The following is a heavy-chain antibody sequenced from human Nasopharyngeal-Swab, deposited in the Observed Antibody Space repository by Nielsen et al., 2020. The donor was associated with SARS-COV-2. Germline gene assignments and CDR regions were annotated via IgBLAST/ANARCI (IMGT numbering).Heavy chain of an antibody. V-gene: IGHV4-59*01. J-gene: IGHJ6*02. Sequence: GSLRLSCTGSGGSISSYYWTWIRQPPGKGLEDIGYFYYRASTNYNPSLKSRVTISADTSKNQFSLKVSSVTAADTAVYYCARGGRPMMSMDVWGQGTTVTVSS. CDR3: ARGGRPMMSMDV. CDR2: FYYRAST. CDR1: GGSISSYY. D-gene: IGHD3-16*01.